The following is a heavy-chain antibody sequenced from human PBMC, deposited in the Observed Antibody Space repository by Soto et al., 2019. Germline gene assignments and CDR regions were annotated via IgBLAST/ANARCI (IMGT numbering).Heavy chain of an antibody. J-gene: IGHJ4*02. CDR2: IYDSGFT. D-gene: IGHD3-22*01. CDR1: NDFIRNYY. CDR3: ARDRAYYDSNGLYFDY. V-gene: IGHV4-59*01. Sequence: SETLSLTCTISNDFIRNYYWSWIRQPPGKGLEWIGYIYDSGFTNYNPSPKSRVTISADTSKNQFSLKLTSVTAADTAVYYCARDRAYYDSNGLYFDYWGQGTPVTVSS.